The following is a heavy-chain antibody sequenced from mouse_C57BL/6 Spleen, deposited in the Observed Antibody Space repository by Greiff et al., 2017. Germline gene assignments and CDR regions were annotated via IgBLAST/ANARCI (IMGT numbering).Heavy chain of an antibody. CDR2: IYPYNGVS. CDR3: ARTIWDGSSIFYAMDY. CDR1: GYSFTGYY. V-gene: IGHV1-31*01. J-gene: IGHJ4*01. Sequence: EVKLMESGPELVKPGASVKISCKASGYSFTGYYMHWVKQSHGNILDWIGYIYPYNGVSSYNQKFKGKATLTVDKSSSTAYMELRSLTSEDSAVYYCARTIWDGSSIFYAMDYWGQGTSVTVSS. D-gene: IGHD1-1*01.